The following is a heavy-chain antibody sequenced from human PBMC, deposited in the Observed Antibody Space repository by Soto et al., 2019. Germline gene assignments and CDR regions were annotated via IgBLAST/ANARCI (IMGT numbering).Heavy chain of an antibody. CDR2: MNPNSGNT. D-gene: IGHD1-20*01. Sequence: ASVKVSCKASGYTFTSYDINWVRQATGQGIEWMGWMNPNSGNTGYAQKFQGRVTMTRNTSISTAYMELSSLRSEDTAVYYCARLYLYNWNYDYYYGMDDWGQGTTVTVSS. V-gene: IGHV1-8*01. CDR3: ARLYLYNWNYDYYYGMDD. J-gene: IGHJ6*02. CDR1: GYTFTSYD.